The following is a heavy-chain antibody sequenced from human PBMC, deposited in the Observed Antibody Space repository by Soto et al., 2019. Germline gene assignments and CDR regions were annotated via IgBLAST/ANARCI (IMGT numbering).Heavy chain of an antibody. D-gene: IGHD2-21*02. J-gene: IGHJ4*02. CDR3: VGVIVVVTALDY. V-gene: IGHV1-3*05. CDR2: INAGNGNT. Sequence: QVQLVQSGAEEKKPGASVKVSCKASGYTFTSYAMHWVRQAPGQRLEWMGWINAGNGNTKYSQKFQGRVTITRDTSASTAYMELSLLRYEDTAVYYGVGVIVVVTALDYWGQGTLVTVSS. CDR1: GYTFTSYA.